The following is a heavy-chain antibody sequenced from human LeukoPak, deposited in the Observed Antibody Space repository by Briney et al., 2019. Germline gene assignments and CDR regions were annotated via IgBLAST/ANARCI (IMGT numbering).Heavy chain of an antibody. V-gene: IGHV3-23*01. J-gene: IGHJ4*02. CDR2: ISGSGGST. D-gene: IGHD6-19*01. Sequence: PGGSLRLSCAASGFTFSSYAMSWVRQAPEKGLEWVSVISGSGGSTYYADSVKGRLTISRDNSKNTLYLQMNSLRAEDTAVYYCAKGQVAGPTNNRFDYWGQGTLVTVSS. CDR1: GFTFSSYA. CDR3: AKGQVAGPTNNRFDY.